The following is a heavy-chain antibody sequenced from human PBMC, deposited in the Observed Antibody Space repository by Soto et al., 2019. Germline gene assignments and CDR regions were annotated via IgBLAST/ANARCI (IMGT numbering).Heavy chain of an antibody. CDR1: GFTFSSHW. V-gene: IGHV3-74*01. CDR2: ISTDGSRT. Sequence: EVQLVESGGGIVQPVGSLRLSCSVSGFTFSSHWMHWVRQAPGKGLVWVSRISTDGSRTTYADSVKGRVTISRDNAMNTLYLDMSSLRAEDTAVYYCARDMLGPRAFDYWGQGTLVTVSS. D-gene: IGHD3-10*02. CDR3: ARDMLGPRAFDY. J-gene: IGHJ4*02.